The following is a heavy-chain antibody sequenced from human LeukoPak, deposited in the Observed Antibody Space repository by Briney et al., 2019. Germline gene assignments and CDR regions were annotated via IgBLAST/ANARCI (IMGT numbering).Heavy chain of an antibody. J-gene: IGHJ6*03. Sequence: SVKVSCKASGGTFSSYAISWVRQAPGQGLEWMGGIIPIFGTANYAQKLQGRVTITTDESPSTAYMELSSLRSEDTAVYYCAHVSMPDYDFWSGYYSLRGYYYYYYYMDVWGKGTTVTVSS. D-gene: IGHD3-3*01. V-gene: IGHV1-69*05. CDR3: AHVSMPDYDFWSGYYSLRGYYYYYYYMDV. CDR1: GGTFSSYA. CDR2: IIPIFGTA.